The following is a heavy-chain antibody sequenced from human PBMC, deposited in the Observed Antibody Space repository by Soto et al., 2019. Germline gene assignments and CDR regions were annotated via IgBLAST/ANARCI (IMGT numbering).Heavy chain of an antibody. CDR3: ARGLLGFGSPYYFDY. CDR1: GYIFTRYY. CDR2: INPSGGST. D-gene: IGHD2-15*01. V-gene: IGHV1-46*01. J-gene: IGHJ4*02. Sequence: QVQLVQSGAEVKKPGASVKVSCKASGYIFTRYYMHWVRQARGQGLEWMGIINPSGGSTSYTQKFQGRVTMTRDTSTSTVYMDLSSLRSEDTAVYYCARGLLGFGSPYYFDYWGQGTLVTVSS.